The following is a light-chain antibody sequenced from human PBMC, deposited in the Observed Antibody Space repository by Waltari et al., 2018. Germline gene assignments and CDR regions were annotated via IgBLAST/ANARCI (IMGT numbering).Light chain of an antibody. CDR1: PGVATN. CDR3: QQYYDSYS. CDR2: ETS. V-gene: IGKV3-15*01. Sequence: EIVMTQSPATLSVSPGEGATLSCRASPGVATNLAWYQQKPDQAPRLLIYETSARATDVPARFSGSQYGTEFILTISSLQSEDSALYYCQQYYDSYSFGQGTKLQIK. J-gene: IGKJ2*01.